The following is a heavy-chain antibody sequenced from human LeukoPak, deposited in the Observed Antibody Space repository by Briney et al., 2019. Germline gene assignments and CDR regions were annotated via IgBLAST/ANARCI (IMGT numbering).Heavy chain of an antibody. CDR2: ISDRGGST. D-gene: IGHD2-15*01. Sequence: PGGSLRLSCSASGFPFSSYAMHWVRQAPGKRLEYVSAISDRGGSTYYADSVKGRFTISRENSKNTLYLQMSSLRAEDTAVYFCVRGYSFGPYGMDVWGQGTTVTVSS. CDR3: VRGYSFGPYGMDV. J-gene: IGHJ6*02. V-gene: IGHV3-64D*09. CDR1: GFPFSSYA.